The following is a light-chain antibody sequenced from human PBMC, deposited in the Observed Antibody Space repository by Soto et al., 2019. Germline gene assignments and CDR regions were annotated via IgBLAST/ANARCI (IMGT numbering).Light chain of an antibody. Sequence: QSVLTQPPSVSGAPGQRVTISCIGSSSNIGAGYNVHWYQQLPGTAPKLLIYGNSNRPSGVPDRFSGSKSGTSASLAITGLQAEDEADYYCQSYDSSLSGAVLFGGGTKLTVL. CDR1: SSNIGAGYN. CDR2: GNS. J-gene: IGLJ2*01. V-gene: IGLV1-40*01. CDR3: QSYDSSLSGAVL.